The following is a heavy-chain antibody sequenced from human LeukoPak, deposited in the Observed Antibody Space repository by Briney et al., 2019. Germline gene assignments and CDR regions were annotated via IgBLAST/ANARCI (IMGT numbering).Heavy chain of an antibody. Sequence: SETLSLTCTVSGGSISSYYWSWIRQPPGKGLEWIGYIYNSGSTNYNPSLKGRVTISVDTSKNQFSLKLSSVTAADTAVYYCARGSGGYMFDPWGQGTLVTVSS. CDR2: IYNSGST. CDR3: ARGSGGYMFDP. CDR1: GGSISSYY. V-gene: IGHV4-59*01. J-gene: IGHJ5*02. D-gene: IGHD5-24*01.